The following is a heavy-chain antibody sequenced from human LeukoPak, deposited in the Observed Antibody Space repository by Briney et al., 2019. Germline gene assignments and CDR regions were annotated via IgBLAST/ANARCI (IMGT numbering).Heavy chain of an antibody. D-gene: IGHD6-13*01. CDR1: GFTFSSYG. J-gene: IGHJ6*02. Sequence: PGGSLRLSCAASGFTFSSYGMHWVRQAPGKGLEWVAVISYDGSNKYYADSVKGRFTISRDNSKNTLYLQMNSLRAEDTAVYYCAKDQAAYSSSWYDGMDVWGQGTTVTVSS. V-gene: IGHV3-30*18. CDR3: AKDQAAYSSSWYDGMDV. CDR2: ISYDGSNK.